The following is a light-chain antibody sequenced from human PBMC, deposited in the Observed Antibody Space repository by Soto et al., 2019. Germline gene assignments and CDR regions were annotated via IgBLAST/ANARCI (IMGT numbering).Light chain of an antibody. CDR3: SSYTTNTRAL. J-gene: IGLJ7*01. CDR2: DVS. CDR1: SSDVGGYDY. V-gene: IGLV2-14*03. Sequence: QSALTQPASVSGSPGQSITISCTGTSSDVGGYDYVSWYQQHPGKAPKLMIYDVSNRPSGVSDRFSGSKSGNTASLTISGLQAEDEADYYCSSYTTNTRALFGGGTQLTVL.